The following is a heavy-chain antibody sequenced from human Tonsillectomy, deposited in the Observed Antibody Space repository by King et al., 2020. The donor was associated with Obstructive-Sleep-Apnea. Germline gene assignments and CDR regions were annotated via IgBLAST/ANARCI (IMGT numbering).Heavy chain of an antibody. V-gene: IGHV3-33*01. CDR1: GFTFSSYG. J-gene: IGHJ4*02. Sequence: QLVQSGGGVVQPGRSLRLSCAASGFTFSSYGMHWVRQAPGKGLEWVAVIWYDGSNTYYADSVKCRFTISRDNSKHTLYLQMNSLRAEDTAVYYCASESHTGIGGATYPGYWGQGTLVTVSS. CDR2: IWYDGSNT. D-gene: IGHD1-26*01. CDR3: ASESHTGIGGATYPGY.